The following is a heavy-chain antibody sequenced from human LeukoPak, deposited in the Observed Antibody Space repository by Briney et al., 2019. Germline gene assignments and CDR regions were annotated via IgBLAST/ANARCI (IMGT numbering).Heavy chain of an antibody. V-gene: IGHV4-4*07. Sequence: PSETLSLTCTVSGGSISTYYWSWIRQPAGKGLEWIGRIYSSGSAIYNPSLKSRVTISVDTSKNQFSLKLSSVTAADTAVYYCARDRRGYYYDSSGLGAFDIWGQGTMVTVSS. J-gene: IGHJ3*02. CDR1: GGSISTYY. D-gene: IGHD3-22*01. CDR3: ARDRRGYYYDSSGLGAFDI. CDR2: IYSSGSA.